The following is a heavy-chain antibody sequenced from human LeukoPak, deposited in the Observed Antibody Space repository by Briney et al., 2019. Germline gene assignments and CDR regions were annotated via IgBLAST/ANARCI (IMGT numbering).Heavy chain of an antibody. J-gene: IGHJ4*02. D-gene: IGHD1-7*01. CDR3: ARGWNYAFRFDS. V-gene: IGHV3-7*01. CDR1: GFTFNDYW. Sequence: PGGSLRLSCAASGFTFNDYWMTWVRQAPRKGLEWVAHIKQDGSERYYGDSVKGRFTISRDNAKNLVYLQMNSLGAEDTALYYCARGWNYAFRFDSWGQRTLVTVSS. CDR2: IKQDGSER.